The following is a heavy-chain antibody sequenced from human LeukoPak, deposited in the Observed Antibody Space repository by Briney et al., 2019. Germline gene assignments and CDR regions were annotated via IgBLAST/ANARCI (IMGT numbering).Heavy chain of an antibody. CDR2: IYHSGST. CDR1: GYSISSNYY. V-gene: IGHV4-38-2*02. J-gene: IGHJ4*02. Sequence: SETLSLTCTVSGYSISSNYYWGWIRQPPGKGLEWIGSIYHSGSTYYNPSLKSRVTISVDTSKNQFSLKLSSVTAADTAVYYCARVRAAAIPYYFDYWGQGTLVTVSS. CDR3: ARVRAAAIPYYFDY. D-gene: IGHD6-13*01.